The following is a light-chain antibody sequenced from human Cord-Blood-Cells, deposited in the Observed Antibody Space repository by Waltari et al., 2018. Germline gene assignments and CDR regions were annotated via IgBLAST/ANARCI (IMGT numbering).Light chain of an antibody. CDR1: SSYVGRYNY. CDR2: DVS. V-gene: IGLV2-14*01. J-gene: IGLJ3*02. Sequence: QSALTHPASVSVSPGHSITISCTGTSSYVGRYNYVSWYQQHPGKAPKLMIYDVSKRPSGVSNRFSGSKSGNTASLTISGLQAEDEADYYCSSYTSSSTLVFGGGTKLTVL. CDR3: SSYTSSSTLV.